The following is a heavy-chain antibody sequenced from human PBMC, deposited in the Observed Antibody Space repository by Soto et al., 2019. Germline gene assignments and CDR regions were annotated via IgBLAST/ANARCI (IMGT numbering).Heavy chain of an antibody. CDR1: GGSIGSYY. CDR2: VYYSDGT. J-gene: IGHJ6*02. D-gene: IGHD6-13*01. Sequence: QVQLKESGPGLVKPSETLALTCTVSGGSIGSYYWSWIRQPPGRGLGWIGCVYYSDGTNYNPSLKSRVTMSMDKSNNQFSLRLSSVTAADTAVYYCARTESSSWSFFYYGMDVWGQGTTVTVSS. CDR3: ARTESSSWSFFYYGMDV. V-gene: IGHV4-59*01.